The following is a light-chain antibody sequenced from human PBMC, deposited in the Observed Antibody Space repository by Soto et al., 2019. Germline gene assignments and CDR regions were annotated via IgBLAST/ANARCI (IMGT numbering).Light chain of an antibody. Sequence: QSALTQPASVSGSPGQSITISCTGTSSDVGRYNLVSWYQQHPGKAPKVIIYEGSERPSGVSNRFSGSRSGNTASLIISGLQAEDEADYYCCSYAANGIWVFGGGTKVTVL. J-gene: IGLJ3*02. CDR2: EGS. CDR1: SSDVGRYNL. V-gene: IGLV2-23*01. CDR3: CSYAANGIWV.